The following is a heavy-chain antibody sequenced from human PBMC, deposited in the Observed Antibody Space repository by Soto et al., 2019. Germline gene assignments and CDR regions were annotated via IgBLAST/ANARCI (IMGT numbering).Heavy chain of an antibody. J-gene: IGHJ5*02. CDR1: GYSFTSYW. Sequence: GESLKISCKGSGYSFTSYWIGWVRQMPGKGLEWMGIIYPGDSDTRYSPSFQGQVTISADKSISTAYLQWSSLKASDTAMYYCARYYYGSGSYYNAYPWFDPWGQGTLVTVSS. CDR2: IYPGDSDT. D-gene: IGHD3-10*01. V-gene: IGHV5-51*01. CDR3: ARYYYGSGSYYNAYPWFDP.